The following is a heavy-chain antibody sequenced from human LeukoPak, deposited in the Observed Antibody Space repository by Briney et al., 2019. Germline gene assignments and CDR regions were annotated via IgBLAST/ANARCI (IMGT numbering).Heavy chain of an antibody. D-gene: IGHD3-22*01. CDR1: GYTFTGYY. Sequence: ASVKVSCKDSGYTFTGYYMQWVRQAPGQGGEGMGRINANSGGTDYAQKFQGRVTMTRDTSIRTVYMEMRRLRYGDTAVYYCARVPLKVYYYDSSCYHYYFDYWGQGTLVTVSS. V-gene: IGHV1-2*06. CDR2: INANSGGT. CDR3: ARVPLKVYYYDSSCYHYYFDY. J-gene: IGHJ4*02.